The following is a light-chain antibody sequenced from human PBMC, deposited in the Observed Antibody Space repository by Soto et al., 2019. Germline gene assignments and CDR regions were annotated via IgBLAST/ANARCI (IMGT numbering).Light chain of an antibody. Sequence: EIVLTQSPATLSLSPGERATFSCRASQSVSSYLAWYQQKPGQAPRLLIYDASNRATGIPARFSGSGSGTDFTLTISNLEPEDFAVYYCQQRSNWPRTFGPGTKVEIK. J-gene: IGKJ1*01. CDR3: QQRSNWPRT. CDR2: DAS. CDR1: QSVSSY. V-gene: IGKV3-11*01.